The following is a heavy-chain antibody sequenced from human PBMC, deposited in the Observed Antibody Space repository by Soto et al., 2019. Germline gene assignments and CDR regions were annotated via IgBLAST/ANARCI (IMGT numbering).Heavy chain of an antibody. CDR3: AHREGQFRFLEWSFAY. CDR1: GFSLSTSGVG. J-gene: IGHJ4*02. CDR2: IYWDDDK. Sequence: SGPTLVNPTQTLTLTCTFSGFSLSTSGVGVGWIRQPPGKALEWLALIYWDDDKRYSPSLKSRLTITKDTSKNQVVLTMTNMDPVDTATYYCAHREGQFRFLEWSFAYWGQRTIVTVSS. D-gene: IGHD3-3*01. V-gene: IGHV2-5*02.